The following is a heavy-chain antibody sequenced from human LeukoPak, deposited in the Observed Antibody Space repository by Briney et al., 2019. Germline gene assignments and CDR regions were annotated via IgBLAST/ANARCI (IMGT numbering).Heavy chain of an antibody. CDR2: ISGSGSGA. J-gene: IGHJ3*02. V-gene: IGHV3-23*01. CDR3: ARDTTVTTGYAFDI. CDR1: KFTFSTYA. Sequence: PGGSLRLSCTASKFTFSTYAMSWVRQAPGKGLEWVSAISGSGSGAYYADSVKGRFTISRDNSKNTLYLQMNSLRADDTAVYYCARDTTVTTGYAFDIWGQGTMVTVSS. D-gene: IGHD4-17*01.